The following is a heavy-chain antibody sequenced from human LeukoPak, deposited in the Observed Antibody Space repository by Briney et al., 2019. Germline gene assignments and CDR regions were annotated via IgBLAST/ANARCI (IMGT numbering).Heavy chain of an antibody. V-gene: IGHV3-20*04. Sequence: PGGSLRLSCAASGFTFDDYGMSWVRQAPGKGLEWVSGINWNGGSTGYADSVKGRFTTSRDNSKNTLYLQMNSLRAEDAAVYYCARVYYGSGSLHYYYYYMDVWGKGTTVTISS. J-gene: IGHJ6*03. CDR3: ARVYYGSGSLHYYYYYMDV. CDR1: GFTFDDYG. D-gene: IGHD3-10*01. CDR2: INWNGGST.